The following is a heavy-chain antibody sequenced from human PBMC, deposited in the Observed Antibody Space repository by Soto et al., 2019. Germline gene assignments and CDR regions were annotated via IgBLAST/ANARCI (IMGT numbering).Heavy chain of an antibody. CDR2: IYYSGST. Sequence: SETLSLTCTVSGGSISSYYWSWIRQPPGKGLEWIGYIYYSGSTNYNPSLKSRVTISVDTSKNQFSLKLSSVTAADTAVYYCARDKDYGMDVWGQGTTVTVSS. CDR3: ARDKDYGMDV. V-gene: IGHV4-59*01. CDR1: GGSISSYY. J-gene: IGHJ6*02.